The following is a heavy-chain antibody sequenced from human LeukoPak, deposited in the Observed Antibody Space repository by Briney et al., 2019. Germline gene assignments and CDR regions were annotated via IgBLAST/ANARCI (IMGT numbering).Heavy chain of an antibody. Sequence: GGPLRLSCAASGFIFDTYSMQWVRQAPGKGLEWVSSISSSSRFICYADSVRGRFTVSRDNAKNSLYLQMNSLRAGDTAVYYCARAGSYSSWFAPWGQGTLVTVSS. CDR2: ISSSSRFI. D-gene: IGHD4-4*01. CDR3: ARAGSYSSWFAP. V-gene: IGHV3-21*06. CDR1: GFIFDTYS. J-gene: IGHJ5*02.